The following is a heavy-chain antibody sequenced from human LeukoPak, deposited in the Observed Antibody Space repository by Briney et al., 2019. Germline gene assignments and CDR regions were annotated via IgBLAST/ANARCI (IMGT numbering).Heavy chain of an antibody. CDR2: INHSGST. CDR3: ARGQGFWSGYLTYYFDY. CDR1: GGPFSGYY. V-gene: IGHV4-34*01. D-gene: IGHD3-3*01. J-gene: IGHJ4*02. Sequence: SETLSLTCAVYGGPFSGYYWSWIRQPPGKGLEWIGEINHSGSTNYNPSLKSRVTISVDTSKNQFSLKLSSVTAADTAVYYCARGQGFWSGYLTYYFDYWGQGTLVTVSS.